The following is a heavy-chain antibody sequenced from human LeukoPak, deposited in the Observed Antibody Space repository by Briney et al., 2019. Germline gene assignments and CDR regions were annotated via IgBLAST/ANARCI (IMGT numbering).Heavy chain of an antibody. J-gene: IGHJ5*02. CDR3: ARDMLAVPSNWFDP. CDR1: GYTFTSYY. Sequence: ASVKVSCKASGYTFTSYYIHWVRQAPGQGLEWMGVINPSGGGTSYAQKFQGRVTMTRDTSTSTVYMDLRNLRSEDTAMYFCARDMLAVPSNWFDPWGQGTLVTVSS. CDR2: INPSGGGT. V-gene: IGHV1-46*01. D-gene: IGHD2-8*01.